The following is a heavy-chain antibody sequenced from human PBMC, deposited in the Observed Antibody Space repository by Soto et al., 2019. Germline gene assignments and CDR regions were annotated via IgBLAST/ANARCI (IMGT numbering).Heavy chain of an antibody. CDR1: GYTFTDYY. V-gene: IGHV1-2*02. Sequence: GASVKVSCKTSGYTFTDYYINWVRQVPGQGLEWMGWINPNTGGTHPALNFEGRLTMTRDISLRTAFMDLSRLRSNDTAVYYCARTDWHYSSSSADYWGQGTLVTVSS. D-gene: IGHD6-6*01. CDR3: ARTDWHYSSSSADY. J-gene: IGHJ4*02. CDR2: INPNTGGT.